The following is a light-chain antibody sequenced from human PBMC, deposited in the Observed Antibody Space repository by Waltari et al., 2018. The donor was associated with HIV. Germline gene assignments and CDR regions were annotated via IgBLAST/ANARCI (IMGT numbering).Light chain of an antibody. CDR2: ENS. CDR3: GTWDTILSGGV. J-gene: IGLJ2*01. V-gene: IGLV1-51*02. CDR1: HPNIGNNY. Sequence: QSILPQPPSVSAAPGQKVTISCSGNHPNIGNNYVAWYQQFPGTAPKFLIYENSKRPSGIPDRFSGSKSGTSATLGITGLQAGDEADYYCGTWDTILSGGVFGGGTKVTVL.